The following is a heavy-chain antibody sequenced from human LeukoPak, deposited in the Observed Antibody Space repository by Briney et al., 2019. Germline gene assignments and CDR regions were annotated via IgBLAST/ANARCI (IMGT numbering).Heavy chain of an antibody. J-gene: IGHJ5*02. V-gene: IGHV1-69*04. CDR3: AGEHVVVVAATQFDP. D-gene: IGHD2-15*01. Sequence: SVKVSCKASVGTFSSYAISWARQGPGQGLEWMGRIIPILGIANYEQKFQGRVTITADKSTSTAYMELSSLRSEDTAVYYRAGEHVVVVAATQFDPWGQGTLVTVSS. CDR2: IIPILGIA. CDR1: VGTFSSYA.